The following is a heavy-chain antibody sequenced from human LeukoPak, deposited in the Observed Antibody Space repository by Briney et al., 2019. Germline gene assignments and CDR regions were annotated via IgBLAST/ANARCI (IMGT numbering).Heavy chain of an antibody. V-gene: IGHV2-5*02. D-gene: IGHD1-26*01. CDR3: AHRRGGIVGATFDY. CDR1: GFSLSTSGVG. J-gene: IGHJ4*02. Sequence: SGPTLVKPTQTLTLTCTFSGFSLSTSGVGVGWIRQPPGKALEWLAVIYWDDDKRYSPSLRSRLTITKDTSKNQVVLTMTNMDPVDTATYYCAHRRGGIVGATFDYWGQGTLVTVSS. CDR2: IYWDDDK.